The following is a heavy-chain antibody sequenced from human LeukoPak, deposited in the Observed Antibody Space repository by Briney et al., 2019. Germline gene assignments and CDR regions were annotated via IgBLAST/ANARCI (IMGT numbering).Heavy chain of an antibody. V-gene: IGHV1-2*02. CDR1: GYTSTGYY. J-gene: IGHJ6*02. D-gene: IGHD6-13*01. Sequence: ASVKVSCKASGYTSTGYYMHWVRQAPGQGLEWMGWINPNSGGTNYAQKFQGRVTMTRDTSISTAYMELSRLRSDDTAVYYCARAYSSSLYMDVWGQGTTVTVSS. CDR2: INPNSGGT. CDR3: ARAYSSSLYMDV.